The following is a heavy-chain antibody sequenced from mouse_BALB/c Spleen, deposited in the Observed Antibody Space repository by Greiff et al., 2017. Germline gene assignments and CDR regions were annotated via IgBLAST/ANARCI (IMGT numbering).Heavy chain of an antibody. Sequence: VQLQQSGPELVKPGASVKMSCTASGFTLTSYVMHWVKQKPGQGLEWIGYINPYNGGTKYNEKFKGKATLTSDKTSNTAYMELSSLTSEVSAVYYCARGDDCFADWGQGTLVTVSA. V-gene: IGHV1-14*01. CDR2: INPYNGGT. J-gene: IGHJ3*01. CDR3: ARGDDCFAD. CDR1: GFTLTSYV.